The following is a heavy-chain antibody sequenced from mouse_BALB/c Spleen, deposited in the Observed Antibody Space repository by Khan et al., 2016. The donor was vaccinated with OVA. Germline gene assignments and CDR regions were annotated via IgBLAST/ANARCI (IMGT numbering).Heavy chain of an antibody. CDR1: GYSFTSYSM. CDR3: ANKDGIDY. D-gene: IGHD2-3*01. V-gene: IGHV3-2*02. J-gene: IGHJ2*01. CDR2: INTYSGST. Sequence: EVQLVESGPGLVKPCQSLYLSCTASGYSFTSYSMCWVIQKLGKNLVWLVCINTYSGSTYYNHSFKSRITITLDTSKNPFYLQLNSVTTEDTATSKSANKDGIDYWGQGTTVTVSS.